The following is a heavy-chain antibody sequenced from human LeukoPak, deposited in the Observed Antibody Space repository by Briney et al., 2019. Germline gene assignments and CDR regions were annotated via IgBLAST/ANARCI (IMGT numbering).Heavy chain of an antibody. D-gene: IGHD3-9*01. J-gene: IGHJ4*02. CDR2: IFYSGIT. CDR1: GGSISSSSYY. V-gene: IGHV4-39*07. CDR3: ARDIPTGYHDY. Sequence: SETLSLTCTVSGGSISSSSYYWGWIRQSPGKGLEWIGSIFYSGITYYNPSLKSRVIISVDTSKSQFSLNLSSVTAADTAVYYCARDIPTGYHDYWGQGTLVTVSS.